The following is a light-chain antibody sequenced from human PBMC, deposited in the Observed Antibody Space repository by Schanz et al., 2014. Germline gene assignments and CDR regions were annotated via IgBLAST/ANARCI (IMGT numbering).Light chain of an antibody. CDR2: GVS. V-gene: IGLV2-11*01. J-gene: IGLJ1*01. CDR3: CSYAGRTTFYV. Sequence: QSALTQPRSVSGSPGQSVTISCTGASSDVGSYNYVSWYQQHPGKAPKVTIYGVSKRPSGVPDRFSGSKSGNTASLTISGLQSEDEADYFCCSYAGRTTFYVFGTGTKLPVL. CDR1: SSDVGSYNY.